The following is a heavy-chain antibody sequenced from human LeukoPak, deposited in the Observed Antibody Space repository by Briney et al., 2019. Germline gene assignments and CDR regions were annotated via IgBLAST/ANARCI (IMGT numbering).Heavy chain of an antibody. CDR1: GYSFTSYR. CDR2: IYPGDSDT. D-gene: IGHD3-3*01. V-gene: IGHV5-51*01. Sequence: GESLKISCKGSGYSFTSYRIGWVRQMPGKGLEWMGIIYPGDSDTRYSPSFQGQVTISADKSISTAYLQWSSLKASDTAMYYCARQGGFWSGYHTNPFDYWGQGTLVTVSS. J-gene: IGHJ4*02. CDR3: ARQGGFWSGYHTNPFDY.